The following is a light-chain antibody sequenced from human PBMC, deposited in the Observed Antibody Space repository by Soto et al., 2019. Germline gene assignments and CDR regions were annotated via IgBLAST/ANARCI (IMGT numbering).Light chain of an antibody. CDR3: SSYTSDSSYV. CDR1: SSDVGGYYY. CDR2: EVS. J-gene: IGLJ1*01. Sequence: QSVLTQPPSASGSPGQSVTISCTGTSSDVGGYYYVSWYQQHPGKVPKLMIYEVSKRPSGVPDRFSASKSGNTASLFISGLQAEDEADYYCSSYTSDSSYVFGSGTKVTVL. V-gene: IGLV2-8*01.